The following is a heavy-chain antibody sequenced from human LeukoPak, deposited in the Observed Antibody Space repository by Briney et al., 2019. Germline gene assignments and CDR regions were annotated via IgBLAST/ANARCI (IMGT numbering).Heavy chain of an antibody. D-gene: IGHD3-10*01. Sequence: SETLSLTCTVSGYSISSGYYWGWIRQPPGKGLEWIGSIYHSGSTYYNPSLKSRVTISVDTSKNQFSLKLSSVTAADTAVYYCARVLGSGRSGYYMDVWGKGTTVTVSS. CDR1: GYSISSGYY. CDR3: ARVLGSGRSGYYMDV. CDR2: IYHSGST. V-gene: IGHV4-38-2*02. J-gene: IGHJ6*03.